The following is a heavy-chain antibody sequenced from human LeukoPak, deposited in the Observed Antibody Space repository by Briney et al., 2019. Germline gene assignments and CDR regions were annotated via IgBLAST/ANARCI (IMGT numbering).Heavy chain of an antibody. J-gene: IGHJ4*02. CDR3: ARRGSYGRPGFDY. Sequence: ASVKVSCKASGYTFTGYYMHWVRQAPGQGLEWMGWINPNSGGTNYAQKFQGRVTMTRDTSISTAYMELSRLRSDDTAVYYCARRGSYGRPGFDYWGQGTLVTVSS. CDR2: INPNSGGT. CDR1: GYTFTGYY. D-gene: IGHD5-18*01. V-gene: IGHV1-2*02.